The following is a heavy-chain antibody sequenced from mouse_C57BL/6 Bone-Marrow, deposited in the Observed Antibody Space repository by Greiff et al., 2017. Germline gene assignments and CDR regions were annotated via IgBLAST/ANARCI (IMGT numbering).Heavy chain of an antibody. CDR3: ARSSTFFYYFDY. V-gene: IGHV1-47*01. J-gene: IGHJ2*01. D-gene: IGHD5-1*01. CDR2: FHPYNDDT. Sequence: LQESGAELVKPGASVTMSCKASGYTFTTYPIEWMKQNHGKSLEWIGNFHPYNDDTKYNEKFKGKATLTVEKSSNTVYLELSRLTSDDSAVYYCARSSTFFYYFDYWGQGTTLTVSS. CDR1: GYTFTTYP.